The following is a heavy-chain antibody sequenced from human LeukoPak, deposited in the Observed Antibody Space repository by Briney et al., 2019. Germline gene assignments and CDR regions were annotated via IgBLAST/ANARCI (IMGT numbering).Heavy chain of an antibody. J-gene: IGHJ5*02. D-gene: IGHD6-13*01. CDR2: IKPDGSEK. CDR3: ARVRSSIWSRQVSIWFDP. Sequence: GGSLRPSCAASGVTFSTHWMSWVRQAPGKGLQWVANIKPDGSEKFYVHSVKGRFAISRDNAKNSLYLQLNGLRAEDTALYYCARVRSSIWSRQVSIWFDPWGQGTLVTVSS. V-gene: IGHV3-7*01. CDR1: GVTFSTHW.